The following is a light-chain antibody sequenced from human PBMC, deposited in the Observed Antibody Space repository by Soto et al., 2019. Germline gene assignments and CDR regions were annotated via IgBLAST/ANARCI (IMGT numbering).Light chain of an antibody. CDR2: GAS. CDR1: QGVSST. Sequence: EIVLTQSPGTLSLSPGERATLSRRASQGVSSTLAWYQHKPGQAPRLLIYGASTRATGVPARFSGSGSGTEFTLTISSLQSEDFAVYYCQQYNNWPPTFGQGTKVDI. J-gene: IGKJ1*01. V-gene: IGKV3-15*01. CDR3: QQYNNWPPT.